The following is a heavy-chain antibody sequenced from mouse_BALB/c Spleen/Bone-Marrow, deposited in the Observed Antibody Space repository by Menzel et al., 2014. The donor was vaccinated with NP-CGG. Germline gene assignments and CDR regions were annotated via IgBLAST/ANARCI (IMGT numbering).Heavy chain of an antibody. CDR1: GFTFTDYY. J-gene: IGHJ2*01. V-gene: IGHV7-3*02. CDR2: IRNKANGYTT. CDR3: ARDRGGLLFDY. Sequence: EVMLVESGGGLVQPGGSLRLSCTTSGFTFTDYYMNWVRQPPGKALEWLGFIRNKANGYTTEYSASVRGRFTISRDSSQSILYLQMNTLRAEDSATYYCARDRGGLLFDYWGQGTTLTVSS. D-gene: IGHD6-2*01.